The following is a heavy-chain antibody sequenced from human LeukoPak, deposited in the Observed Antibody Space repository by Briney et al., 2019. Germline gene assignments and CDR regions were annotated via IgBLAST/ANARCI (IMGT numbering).Heavy chain of an antibody. CDR1: GDTFTSYS. D-gene: IGHD5-18*01. CDR3: AMLVYSYGYLLSSNNWFYP. J-gene: IGHJ5*02. Sequence: ASVKVSCKASGDTFTSYSISWVRQVPGQGLEWMGGIIPIFGTTNYAQKFQGRVTITTDKSTSTGYMELSSLRSEDTAVYYCAMLVYSYGYLLSSNNWFYPWGQGTLVTVSS. V-gene: IGHV1-69*05. CDR2: IIPIFGTT.